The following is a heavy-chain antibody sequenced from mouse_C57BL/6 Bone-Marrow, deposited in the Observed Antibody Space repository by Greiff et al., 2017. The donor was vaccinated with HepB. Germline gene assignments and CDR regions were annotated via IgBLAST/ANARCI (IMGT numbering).Heavy chain of an antibody. V-gene: IGHV14-4*01. J-gene: IGHJ4*01. Sequence: EVQLQQSGAELVRPGASVKLSCTASGFNIKDDYMHWVKQRPEQGLEWIGWIDPENGDTEYASKFQGKATITADTSSNTAYLQLSSLTSEDTAVYYCTRSTMVTKAMDYWGQGTSVTVSS. D-gene: IGHD2-2*01. CDR2: IDPENGDT. CDR3: TRSTMVTKAMDY. CDR1: GFNIKDDY.